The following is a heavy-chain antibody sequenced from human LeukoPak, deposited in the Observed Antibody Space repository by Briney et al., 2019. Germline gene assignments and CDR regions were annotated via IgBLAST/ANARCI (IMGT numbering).Heavy chain of an antibody. D-gene: IGHD5-24*01. Sequence: ASVKVSCKASGYTFTGYFIHWVRQAPGRGLEWMGWINPNSGATNYAQKFQGRVTVTRDTSISTAYMELTRLTSDDAAVYYCARRMATSRGAFDIWGQGTLVTVSS. J-gene: IGHJ3*02. CDR2: INPNSGAT. CDR3: ARRMATSRGAFDI. CDR1: GYTFTGYF. V-gene: IGHV1-2*02.